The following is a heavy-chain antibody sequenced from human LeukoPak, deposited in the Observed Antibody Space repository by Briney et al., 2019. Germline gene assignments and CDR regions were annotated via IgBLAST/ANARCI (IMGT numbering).Heavy chain of an antibody. J-gene: IGHJ4*02. CDR3: AREGRQGTGGWYYFDY. V-gene: IGHV1-46*01. D-gene: IGHD2-8*02. Sequence: ASVKVSCKASGYSFTSHYMHWVRQAPGQGLEWLGLINPSGSSTLYAQKFQGRVTMTRDMSTTTDYMELSSLRSEDTAVYYCAREGRQGTGGWYYFDYWGQGTLVTVSS. CDR1: GYSFTSHY. CDR2: INPSGSST.